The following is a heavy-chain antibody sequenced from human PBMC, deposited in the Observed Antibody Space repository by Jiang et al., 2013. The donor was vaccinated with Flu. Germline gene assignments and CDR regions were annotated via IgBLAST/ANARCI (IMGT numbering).Heavy chain of an antibody. CDR2: IYPGDSDT. J-gene: IGHJ4*02. CDR3: ARPLLDSSGYYHDLPDY. Sequence: KKPGESLKISCKGSGYSFTSYWIGWVRQMPGKGLEWMGIIYPGDSDTRYSPSFQGQVTISADKSISTAYLQWSSLKASDTAMYYCARPLLDSSGYYHDLPDYWGQGTLVTVSS. V-gene: IGHV5-51*01. CDR1: GYSFTSYW. D-gene: IGHD3-22*01.